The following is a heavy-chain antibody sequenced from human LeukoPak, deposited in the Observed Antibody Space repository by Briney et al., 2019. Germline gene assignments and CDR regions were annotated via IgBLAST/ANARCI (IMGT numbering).Heavy chain of an antibody. D-gene: IGHD2-2*01. CDR2: MNPNSGNT. CDR3: ALVPAAVDAFDI. CDR1: GYTFTSYD. Sequence: ASVTVSCKASGYTFTSYDINWVRQATGQGLEGMGWMNPNSGNTGYAQKFQGRVTMTRNTSISTAYMELSSLRSEDTAVYYCALVPAAVDAFDIWGQGTMVTVSS. J-gene: IGHJ3*02. V-gene: IGHV1-8*01.